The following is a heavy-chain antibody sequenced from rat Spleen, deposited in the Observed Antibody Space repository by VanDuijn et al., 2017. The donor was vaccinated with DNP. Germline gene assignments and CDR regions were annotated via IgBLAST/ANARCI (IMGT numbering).Heavy chain of an antibody. CDR2: ISYDGSST. CDR1: GFTFSNYD. V-gene: IGHV5-7*01. D-gene: IGHD1-9*01. Sequence: EVQLVESGGGLVQPGRSMKLSCAASGFTFSNYDMAWVRQAPKKGLEWVATISYDGSSTYYRDSVKGRFTISRDNAKSTLYLQMDSLRSEDTATYYCTTGTYYGSPFAYWGQGTLVTVSS. J-gene: IGHJ3*01. CDR3: TTGTYYGSPFAY.